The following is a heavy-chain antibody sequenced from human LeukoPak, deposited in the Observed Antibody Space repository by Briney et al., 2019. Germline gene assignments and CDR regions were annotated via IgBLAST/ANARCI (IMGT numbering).Heavy chain of an antibody. V-gene: IGHV4-61*02. CDR3: ARVSGYDWESFYDY. Sequence: PSETLSLTCTVSGGSISSGSYYWSWIRQPAGKGLEWIGRIYTSGSTNYNPSLKSRVTISVDTSKNQFSLKLSSVTAADTAVYYCARVSGYDWESFYDYWGQGTLVTVSS. D-gene: IGHD5-12*01. CDR1: GGSISSGSYY. J-gene: IGHJ4*02. CDR2: IYTSGST.